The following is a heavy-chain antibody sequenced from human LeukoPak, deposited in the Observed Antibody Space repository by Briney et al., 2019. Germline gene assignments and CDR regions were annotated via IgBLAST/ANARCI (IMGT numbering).Heavy chain of an antibody. CDR3: ARSRSIVSGYIYY. CDR1: GGSISNGSYY. D-gene: IGHD3-3*01. Sequence: PSETLSLTCTVSGGSISNGSYYWSWIRQPAGKGLEWIGRIYTSGSTNYNPSLKSRVTISVDTSKNQFSLKLSSVTAADTAVYYCARSRSIVSGYIYYWGQGTLVTVSS. J-gene: IGHJ4*02. V-gene: IGHV4-61*02. CDR2: IYTSGST.